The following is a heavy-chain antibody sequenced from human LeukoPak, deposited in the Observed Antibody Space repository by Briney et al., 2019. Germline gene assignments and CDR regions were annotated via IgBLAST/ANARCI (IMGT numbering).Heavy chain of an antibody. D-gene: IGHD1-26*01. V-gene: IGHV3-30*04. Sequence: GASVKVSCKASGYTFSSYAMHWVRQAPGKGLEWVAVISYDGSNKYYADSVKGRFTISRDNSKNTLYLQMNSLRAEDTAVYYCAREASGSYYYWFDPWGQGTLVTVSS. J-gene: IGHJ5*02. CDR2: ISYDGSNK. CDR1: GYTFSSYA. CDR3: AREASGSYYYWFDP.